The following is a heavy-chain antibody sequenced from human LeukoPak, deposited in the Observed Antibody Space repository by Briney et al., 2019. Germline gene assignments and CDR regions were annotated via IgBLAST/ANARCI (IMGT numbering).Heavy chain of an antibody. Sequence: SQILSLTCAISGDDISSNSFAWNWIRQSPSRGLQCLGTTCFSSKDYSESALSVESRLAINPDTSKNQFSLKLSSVTAADTAVYYCARGVITFGGVIVFDYWGQGTLVTVSS. D-gene: IGHD3-16*02. CDR2: TCFSSKDYS. V-gene: IGHV6-1*01. CDR1: GDDISSNSFA. CDR3: ARGVITFGGVIVFDY. J-gene: IGHJ4*02.